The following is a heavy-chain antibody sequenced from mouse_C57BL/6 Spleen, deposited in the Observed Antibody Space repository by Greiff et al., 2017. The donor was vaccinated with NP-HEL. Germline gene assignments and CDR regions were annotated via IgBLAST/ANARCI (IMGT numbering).Heavy chain of an antibody. CDR2: IDPSDSYS. V-gene: IGHV1-69*01. J-gene: IGHJ4*01. CDR3: ARKDYYYAMDD. CDR1: GYTFTSYW. Sequence: QVQLQQPGAELVMPGASVKLSCKASGYTFTSYWMHWVKQRPGQGLEWIGEIDPSDSYSNYNQKFKGKFTLTVDKSTSTAYMQLSSLTSDDSAVYYCARKDYYYAMDDWGQGTSVTVSS.